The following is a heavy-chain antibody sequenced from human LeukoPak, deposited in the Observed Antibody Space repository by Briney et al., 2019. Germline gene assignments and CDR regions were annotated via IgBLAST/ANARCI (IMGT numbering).Heavy chain of an antibody. CDR3: VRRGDASSGWGDHDF. CDR2: IGGSGDKT. V-gene: IGHV3-23*01. D-gene: IGHD6-19*01. Sequence: GGSLRLSCAASGFTFNRNAISWVRQAPGKGLEWVSTIGGSGDKTFYANSVKGRFTISRDNSKNMVHLQMNSLTGEDTALYYCVRRGDASSGWGDHDFWGQGALVTVSS. J-gene: IGHJ4*02. CDR1: GFTFNRNA.